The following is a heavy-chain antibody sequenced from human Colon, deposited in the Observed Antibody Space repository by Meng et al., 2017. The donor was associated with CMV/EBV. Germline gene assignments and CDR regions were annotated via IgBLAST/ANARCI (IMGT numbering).Heavy chain of an antibody. Sequence: SETLSLTCAVYGGSFSGYYWSWIRQPPGKGLEWIGEINHSGSTNYNPSLKSRVTISVDTSKNQFSLKLSSVTVADTAVYYCARARIAARFPDYWGQGTLVTVSS. CDR2: INHSGST. CDR1: GGSFSGYY. D-gene: IGHD6-6*01. J-gene: IGHJ4*02. CDR3: ARARIAARFPDY. V-gene: IGHV4-34*01.